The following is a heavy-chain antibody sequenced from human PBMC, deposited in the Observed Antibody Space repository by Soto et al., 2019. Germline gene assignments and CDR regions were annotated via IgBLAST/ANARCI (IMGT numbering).Heavy chain of an antibody. CDR3: VREDDGGDMEYYGLDV. CDR2: VHYSGSI. CDR1: GGSISYEYYH. D-gene: IGHD3-16*01. J-gene: IGHJ6*02. Sequence: QVQLQQSGPGLVKPSQTLSLTCTVSGGSISYEYYHWTWIRQSPGKGLEWIGYVHYSGSIMYNPSFKSRVTISVDTSKNQFSLHLSSVTAADTAVYICVREDDGGDMEYYGLDVWGQGTTVTVSS. V-gene: IGHV4-30-4*08.